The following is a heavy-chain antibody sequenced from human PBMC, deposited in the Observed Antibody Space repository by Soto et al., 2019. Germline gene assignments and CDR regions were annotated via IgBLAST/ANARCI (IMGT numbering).Heavy chain of an antibody. J-gene: IGHJ6*02. V-gene: IGHV3-48*02. Sequence: VGSLRLSCAGSGFTFGTYSMNWVRQAAGKGLEWIAYISYDSDTIQYADSVKGRFTISRDNAKNSLYLQMNSLRDEDTAVYYCARLYYDYVWGQGTTVTVSS. D-gene: IGHD3-3*01. CDR1: GFTFGTYS. CDR3: ARLYYDYV. CDR2: ISYDSDTI.